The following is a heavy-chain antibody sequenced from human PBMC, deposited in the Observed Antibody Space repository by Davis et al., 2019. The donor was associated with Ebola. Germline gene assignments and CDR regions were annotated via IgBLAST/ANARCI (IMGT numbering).Heavy chain of an antibody. Sequence: GGSLRLSCAASGFTFSSYGIHWVRQAPGKGLEWVAVISYDGSNKYYADSVKGRFTISRDNSKNTLYLQMNSLRAEDTAVYYCAKAGSSTSLRFHGKDVWGQGTTVTVSS. V-gene: IGHV3-30*18. CDR3: AKAGSSTSLRFHGKDV. CDR1: GFTFSSYG. CDR2: ISYDGSNK. J-gene: IGHJ6*02. D-gene: IGHD2-2*01.